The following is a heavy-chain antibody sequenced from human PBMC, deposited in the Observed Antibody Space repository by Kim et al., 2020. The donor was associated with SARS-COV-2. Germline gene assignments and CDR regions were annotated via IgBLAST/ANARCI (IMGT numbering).Heavy chain of an antibody. CDR3: ARDQSCSSTSCYGYYGMDV. D-gene: IGHD2-2*01. CDR2: ISYDGSNK. CDR1: GFTFSSYG. V-gene: IGHV3-33*05. J-gene: IGHJ6*02. Sequence: GGSLRLSCAASGFTFSSYGMHWVRQAPGKGLEWVAVISYDGSNKYYADSVKGRFTISRDNSKNTLYLQMNSLRAEDTAVYYCARDQSCSSTSCYGYYGMDVWAQGTTVTVSS.